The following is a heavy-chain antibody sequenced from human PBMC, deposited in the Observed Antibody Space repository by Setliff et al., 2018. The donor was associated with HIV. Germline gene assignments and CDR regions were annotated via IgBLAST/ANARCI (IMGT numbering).Heavy chain of an antibody. V-gene: IGHV1-18*01. CDR1: GYNFSSNG. J-gene: IGHJ4*02. D-gene: IGHD6-19*01. CDR3: ARVSRSGWFFDW. Sequence: ASVKVSCKASGYNFSSNGISWARQAPGQGLEWMGWISSYNGNTKYAQKVQDRVTMTKDTSTSTAYMELRSLRSDDTAVYYCARVSRSGWFFDWWGQGSLVTVSS. CDR2: ISSYNGNT.